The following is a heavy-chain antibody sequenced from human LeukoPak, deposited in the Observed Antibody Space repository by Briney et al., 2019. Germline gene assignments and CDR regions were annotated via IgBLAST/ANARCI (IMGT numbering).Heavy chain of an antibody. D-gene: IGHD2-15*01. V-gene: IGHV1-69*04. J-gene: IGHJ4*02. CDR2: IIPILGIA. CDR1: GGTFISYT. CDR3: ARDYVTCSGGSCYNYFDY. Sequence: GASVKVSCKASGGTFISYTISWVRQAPGQGLEWMGRIIPILGIANYAQKFQGRVTITADKSTSTAYMELSSLRSEDTAVYYCARDYVTCSGGSCYNYFDYWGQGTLVTVSS.